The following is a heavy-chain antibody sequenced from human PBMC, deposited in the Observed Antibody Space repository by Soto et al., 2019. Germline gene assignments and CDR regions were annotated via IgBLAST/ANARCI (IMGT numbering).Heavy chain of an antibody. Sequence: PGESLKISCKGSGYSFTSYWIGWVRQMPGKGLEWMGIIYPGDSDTRYSPSFQGQVTISADKSISTAYLQWSSLKASDTAMYYCARLGPSYSRKVGMDVWGQGTTLTVSS. CDR2: IYPGDSDT. J-gene: IGHJ6*02. CDR1: GYSFTSYW. V-gene: IGHV5-51*01. CDR3: ARLGPSYSRKVGMDV. D-gene: IGHD6-13*01.